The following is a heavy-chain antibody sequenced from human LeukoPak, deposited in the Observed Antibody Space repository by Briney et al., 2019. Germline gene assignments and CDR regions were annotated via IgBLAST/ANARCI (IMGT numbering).Heavy chain of an antibody. D-gene: IGHD6-6*01. CDR3: ARGEAARPFDY. V-gene: IGHV4-61*02. CDR1: GDSISRGRYY. J-gene: IGHJ4*02. Sequence: SQTLSLTCTVSGDSISRGRYYWSWVRQPAGKELEWIGRIYASGKTDYNPYTPSLKSRVAMSVDTSKNQFSLKLSSVTAADTAVYYCARGEAARPFDYWGQGTLVTVSS. CDR2: IYASGKT.